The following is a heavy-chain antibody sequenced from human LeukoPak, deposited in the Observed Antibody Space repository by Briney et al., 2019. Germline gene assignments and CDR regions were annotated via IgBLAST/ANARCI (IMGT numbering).Heavy chain of an antibody. D-gene: IGHD3-16*01. J-gene: IGHJ6*02. V-gene: IGHV1-18*01. CDR1: GYTFTRYG. CDR2: ISADNANT. Sequence: ASVKVSFKASGYTFTRYGISWVRQAPGQVLEWMGWISADNANTNFAQKFQDRVIMTTDTSTSTAYVEVRSLRSDDTARYYCAREKSPYSMDVWGQGTRVTVSS. CDR3: AREKSPYSMDV.